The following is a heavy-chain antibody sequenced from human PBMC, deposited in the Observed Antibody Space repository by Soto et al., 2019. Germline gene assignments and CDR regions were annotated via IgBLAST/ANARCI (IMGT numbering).Heavy chain of an antibody. CDR1: GFTFSSYG. D-gene: IGHD5-12*01. V-gene: IGHV3-33*01. CDR3: ARDCSSLRLYDYYYGMDV. CDR2: IWYDGSNK. Sequence: PGGSLRLSCAASGFTFSSYGMHWVRQAPGKGLEWVAVIWYDGSNKYYADSVKGRFTISRDNSKNTLYLQMNSLRAEDTAVYYWARDCSSLRLYDYYYGMDVWGQGTTVTVSS. J-gene: IGHJ6*02.